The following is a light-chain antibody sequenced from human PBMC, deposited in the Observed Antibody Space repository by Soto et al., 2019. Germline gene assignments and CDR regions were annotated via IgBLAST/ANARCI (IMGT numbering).Light chain of an antibody. V-gene: IGKV3-11*01. Sequence: EIVLTQSPATLSLSPGERATLSCRASQSVSSYLAWYQQKPGQAPGLLIYDASNRATGIPARFSGGGSGTDFTLTISSLEPEDFAVYYCQQRSNWPTFGQGTKLEIK. CDR2: DAS. CDR1: QSVSSY. J-gene: IGKJ2*01. CDR3: QQRSNWPT.